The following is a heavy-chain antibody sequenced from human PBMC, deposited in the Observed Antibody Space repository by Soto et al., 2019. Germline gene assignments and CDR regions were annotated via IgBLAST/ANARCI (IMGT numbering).Heavy chain of an antibody. D-gene: IGHD2-2*01. J-gene: IGHJ4*02. CDR1: GFTFSSYG. Sequence: PGGSLRLSCAASGFTFSSYGMHWVRQAPGKGLDWVAVISYDGSNKYYADSVKGRFTISRDISKNTLYLQMNSLRAEDTAVYYCARDNDYAFDYWGQGTLVTVSS. V-gene: IGHV3-30*03. CDR2: ISYDGSNK. CDR3: ARDNDYAFDY.